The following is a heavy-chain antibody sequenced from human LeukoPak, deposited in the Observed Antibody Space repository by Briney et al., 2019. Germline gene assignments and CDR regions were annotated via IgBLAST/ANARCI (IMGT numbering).Heavy chain of an antibody. CDR1: GFTFSTYW. CDR2: ISPDGSDK. D-gene: IGHD6-13*01. Sequence: PGGSLRLSCVASGFTFSTYWMNWVRQAPGKGLERVGTISPDGSDKYYVDSVKGRFTISRDNAKTSLYLQMNSLRADDTAVYYCGRTIAQYSNSWLYYFYGLDVWGQGTTVTVSS. J-gene: IGHJ6*02. CDR3: GRTIAQYSNSWLYYFYGLDV. V-gene: IGHV3-7*03.